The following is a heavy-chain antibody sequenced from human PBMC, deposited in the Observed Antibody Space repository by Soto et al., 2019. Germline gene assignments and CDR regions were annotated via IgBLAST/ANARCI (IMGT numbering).Heavy chain of an antibody. J-gene: IGHJ5*02. CDR3: ARTFLGYCSSTSCYTLSFFGNWFDP. D-gene: IGHD2-2*02. CDR2: IYYSGST. Sequence: PSETLSLTCICSGGSISSGGYCWSWIRQRPGKGLEWIGYIYYSGSTYYNPSLKSRVTISVDTSKNQFSLKLSSATAADTAVYYCARTFLGYCSSTSCYTLSFFGNWFDPWGQGTLVTVSS. V-gene: IGHV4-31*03. CDR1: GGSISSGGYC.